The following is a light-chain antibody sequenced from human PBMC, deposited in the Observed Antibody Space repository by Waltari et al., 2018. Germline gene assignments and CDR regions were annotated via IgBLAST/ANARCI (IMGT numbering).Light chain of an antibody. J-gene: IGKJ4*01. CDR1: PSVSSSY. V-gene: IGKV3-20*01. CDR3: QQYGSSCLLT. Sequence: EIVLTQSPGTLSLSPGARATLSCRASPSVSSSYLAWYQQKPGQAPRLLIYGASSRATGIPDRFSGSGSGTDFTLTISRLEPEDFAVYHWQQYGSSCLLTFGGGTKVEIK. CDR2: GAS.